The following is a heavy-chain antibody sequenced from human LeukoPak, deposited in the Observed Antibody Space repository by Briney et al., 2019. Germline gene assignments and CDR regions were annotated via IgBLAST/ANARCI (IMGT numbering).Heavy chain of an antibody. CDR1: GGSISSGGYY. CDR2: IYHGGST. V-gene: IGHV4-30-2*01. D-gene: IGHD4-11*01. Sequence: PSQTLSLTCTVSGGSISSGGYYWSWIRQHPGKGLEWIGYIYHGGSTHCNPSLKSRVTISVDRSKNQFSLKLSSVTAADTAVYYCARGTTVTTYFDYWGQGTLVTVSS. CDR3: ARGTTVTTYFDY. J-gene: IGHJ4*02.